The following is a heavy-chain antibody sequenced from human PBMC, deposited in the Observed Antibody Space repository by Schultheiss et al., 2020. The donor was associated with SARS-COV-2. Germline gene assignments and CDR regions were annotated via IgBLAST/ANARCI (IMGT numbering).Heavy chain of an antibody. J-gene: IGHJ5*02. CDR3: AREGNWNDCFDP. V-gene: IGHV3-33*08. Sequence: GGSLRLSCAASGFIFSTSWMSWVRQTPEKGLEWVAVIWYDGSNKYYADSVKGRFTISRDNAKNSLYLQMNSLRDEDTAVYYCAREGNWNDCFDPWGQGTLVTVSS. D-gene: IGHD1-1*01. CDR2: IWYDGSNK. CDR1: GFIFSTSW.